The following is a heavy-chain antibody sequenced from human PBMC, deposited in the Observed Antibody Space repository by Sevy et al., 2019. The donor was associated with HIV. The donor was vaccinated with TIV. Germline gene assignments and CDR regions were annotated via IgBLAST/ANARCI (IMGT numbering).Heavy chain of an antibody. V-gene: IGHV1-24*01. D-gene: IGHD3-16*02. CDR1: RYTLSEVS. J-gene: IGHJ4*02. CDR3: VIGDTPRLTGSGTRLKDQSLNYFEF. Sequence: ASVKVSCNVPRYTLSEVSMHWVRQAPGKGLEWMGGFVPEDGEIVFAQKFQGRVTVAEDTLTDTAYLEVTNLRSEVTATYFCVIGDTPRLTGSGTRLKDQSLNYFEFWGQGTLVTVSS. CDR2: FVPEDGEI.